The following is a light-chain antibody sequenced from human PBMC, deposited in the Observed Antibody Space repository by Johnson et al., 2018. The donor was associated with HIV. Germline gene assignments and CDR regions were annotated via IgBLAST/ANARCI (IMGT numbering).Light chain of an antibody. V-gene: IGLV1-51*02. CDR2: ENN. CDR3: GTWDSSLSAGV. CDR1: SSNIGNNY. Sequence: QSVLTQSPSVSAAPGQKVTISCSGSSSNIGNNYVSWYQQLPGTAPKLLIYENNKRPSGIPDRFSGSKSGTSATMGITGLQMGDETDYYCGTWDSSLSAGVFGTGTKVTVL. J-gene: IGLJ1*01.